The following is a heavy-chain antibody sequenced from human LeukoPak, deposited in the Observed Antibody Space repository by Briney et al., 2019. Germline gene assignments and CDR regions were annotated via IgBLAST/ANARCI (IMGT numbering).Heavy chain of an antibody. J-gene: IGHJ3*02. D-gene: IGHD6-13*01. Sequence: PGGSLRLSCAASGFTFSSYSMNWVRQAPGKGLEWVSSISRSSTYIYYADSVKGRFTISRDNAKNSLYLQMNSLRAEDTAVYYCARVRGVAAAWDAFDIWGQGTMVTVSS. CDR3: ARVRGVAAAWDAFDI. CDR1: GFTFSSYS. V-gene: IGHV3-21*01. CDR2: ISRSSTYI.